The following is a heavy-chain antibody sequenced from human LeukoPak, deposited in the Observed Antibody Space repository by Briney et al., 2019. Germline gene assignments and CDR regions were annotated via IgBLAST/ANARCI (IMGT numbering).Heavy chain of an antibody. CDR2: IYYSGST. V-gene: IGHV4-59*01. CDR1: GGSISSYY. D-gene: IGHD3-22*01. J-gene: IGHJ3*02. CDR3: AREGTYYYDSSASDPFAFDI. Sequence: KPSETLSLTCTVSGGSISSYYWSWIRQPAGKGLEWIGYIYYSGSTNYNPSLKSRVTISVDTSKNQFSLKLSSVTAADTAVYYCAREGTYYYDSSASDPFAFDIWGQGTMVTVSS.